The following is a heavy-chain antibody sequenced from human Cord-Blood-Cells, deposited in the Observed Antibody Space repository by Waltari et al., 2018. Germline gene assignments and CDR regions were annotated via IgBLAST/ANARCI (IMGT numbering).Heavy chain of an antibody. CDR1: GFTFSSYA. J-gene: IGHJ4*02. D-gene: IGHD6-13*01. V-gene: IGHV3-23*01. CDR3: ANRGTGSSWYYFDY. Sequence: EVQLLESGGGLVQPGGSLRLSCAASGFTFSSYAMSWVCQAPGKGLEWVSAISGSGGSTYYADSVKGRFTISRDNSKNTLYLQMNSLRAEDTAVYYCANRGTGSSWYYFDYWGQGTLVTVSS. CDR2: ISGSGGST.